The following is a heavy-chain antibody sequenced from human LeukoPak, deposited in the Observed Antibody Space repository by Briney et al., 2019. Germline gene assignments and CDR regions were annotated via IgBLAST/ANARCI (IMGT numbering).Heavy chain of an antibody. J-gene: IGHJ4*02. CDR3: AREELSY. CDR2: ISRSSDYI. Sequence: GGSLRLSCAASGFTFSSYNMNWVRQAPGKGLEWVSSISRSSDYIYYADSVKGRFTISRDNAKDSLYLQMNSLRAEDTAVYYCAREELSYWGQGTLVTVSS. CDR1: GFTFSSYN. V-gene: IGHV3-21*01. D-gene: IGHD1-26*01.